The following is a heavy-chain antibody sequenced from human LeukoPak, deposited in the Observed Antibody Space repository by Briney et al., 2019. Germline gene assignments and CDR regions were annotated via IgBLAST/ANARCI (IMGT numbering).Heavy chain of an antibody. J-gene: IGHJ4*02. CDR2: ISSSSSYT. Sequence: GGSLRLSCAASGFTFSDYYMSWIRQAPGKGLEWVSYISSSSSYTNYADSVKGRFTISRDNAKNSLYLQMNSLRAEDTAVYYCAKETSDFDWLLQDFDYWGQGTLVTVSS. CDR3: AKETSDFDWLLQDFDY. CDR1: GFTFSDYY. D-gene: IGHD3-9*01. V-gene: IGHV3-11*05.